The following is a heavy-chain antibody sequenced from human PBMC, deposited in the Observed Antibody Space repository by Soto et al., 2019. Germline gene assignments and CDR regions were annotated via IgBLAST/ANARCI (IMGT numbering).Heavy chain of an antibody. J-gene: IGHJ4*02. CDR1: GFTFDDYG. D-gene: IGHD1-26*01. CDR2: ISWNSGSI. Sequence: GRSLRLPWAASGFTFDDYGSHWVRQTPRKGLEWVSGISWNSGSIGYADSVKGRFTISRDNAKNSLYLQMNSLRAEDTALYYCEKGEQAHLYYFDYWGQGTLVTVSS. V-gene: IGHV3-9*01. CDR3: EKGEQAHLYYFDY.